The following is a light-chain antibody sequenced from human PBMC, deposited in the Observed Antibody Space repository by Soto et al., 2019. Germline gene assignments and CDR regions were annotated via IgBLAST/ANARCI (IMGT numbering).Light chain of an antibody. J-gene: IGLJ2*01. CDR1: NIDTKS. CDR2: DDT. Sequence: SYELTQPPSVSVAPGQTAKIPCAGDNIDTKSMHWYQQRPGQAPVLVVHDDTDRAAGIPARFSGSKSGGTATLTISRVEAGDEADYYCQVWDSSRHVLFGGGTKLTVL. CDR3: QVWDSSRHVL. V-gene: IGLV3-21*02.